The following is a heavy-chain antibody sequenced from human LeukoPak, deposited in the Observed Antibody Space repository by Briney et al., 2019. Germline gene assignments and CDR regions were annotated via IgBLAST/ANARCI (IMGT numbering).Heavy chain of an antibody. J-gene: IGHJ4*02. CDR3: ATLQYFDWLSAGDY. CDR2: ISGSGVSI. CDR1: GFTFSTYA. V-gene: IGHV3-23*01. Sequence: PGGSLRLSCAASGFTFSTYAMTWVRQAPGKGLEWVSTISGSGVSIYYADSVRGRFTISRDDSKNTFYLQMNSLRAEDTAVYYCATLQYFDWLSAGDYWGQGTLVTVSS. D-gene: IGHD3-9*01.